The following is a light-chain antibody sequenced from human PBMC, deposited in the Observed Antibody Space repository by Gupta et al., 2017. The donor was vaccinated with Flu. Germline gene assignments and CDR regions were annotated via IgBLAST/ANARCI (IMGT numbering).Light chain of an antibody. Sequence: EIVLTQSPGTLSLSPGESATLSCRASQSLNSIFLAWYQQRPGQAPRLLIYGASSRATGIPDRFSGSGSGTDFTLTISRLEPEDFAVYFCQQDRSSPSTFGQGTKVAIK. CDR2: GAS. CDR3: QQDRSSPST. CDR1: QSLNSIF. J-gene: IGKJ1*01. V-gene: IGKV3-20*01.